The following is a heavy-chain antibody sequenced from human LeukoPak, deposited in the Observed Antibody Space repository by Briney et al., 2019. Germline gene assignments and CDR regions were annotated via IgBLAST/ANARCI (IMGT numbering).Heavy chain of an antibody. CDR2: ISYDGSNK. Sequence: GGSLRLSCAASGFTFSSYAMHWVRQAPGKGLEWVAVISYDGSNKYYADSVKGRFTISRDNAKNTLYLQMNSLRAEDTAVYYCVRDLDGLDCYWGQGTLVTVSS. CDR3: VRDLDGLDCY. V-gene: IGHV3-30-3*01. D-gene: IGHD1-1*01. CDR1: GFTFSSYA. J-gene: IGHJ4*02.